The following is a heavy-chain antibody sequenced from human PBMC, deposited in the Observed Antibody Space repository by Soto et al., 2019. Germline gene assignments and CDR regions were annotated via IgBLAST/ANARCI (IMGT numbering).Heavy chain of an antibody. Sequence: PGGSLRLSCAASGFTFSSYCMHWVRQAPGKGLEWVAVIWYDGSNKYYADSVKCRFTISRDNSKNTLYLQMNSLRAEDTAVYYCARDWVWYYDSSGYSYYFDYWGQGTLVTVSS. CDR3: ARDWVWYYDSSGYSYYFDY. CDR2: IWYDGSNK. V-gene: IGHV3-33*01. CDR1: GFTFSSYC. J-gene: IGHJ4*02. D-gene: IGHD3-22*01.